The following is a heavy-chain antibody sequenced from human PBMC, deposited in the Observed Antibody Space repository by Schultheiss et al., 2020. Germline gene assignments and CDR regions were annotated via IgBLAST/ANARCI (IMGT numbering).Heavy chain of an antibody. Sequence: GGSLRLSCAASGFTVSSNYMSWVRQAPGKGLEWVSVIYSGGSTYYADSVKGRFTISRDNSKNTLYLQMNSLRAEDTAVYYCAKNRGIGATVTSFDSWGKGTLVTVSS. D-gene: IGHD4-17*01. CDR2: IYSGGST. CDR1: GFTVSSNY. J-gene: IGHJ4*02. CDR3: AKNRGIGATVTSFDS. V-gene: IGHV3-53*01.